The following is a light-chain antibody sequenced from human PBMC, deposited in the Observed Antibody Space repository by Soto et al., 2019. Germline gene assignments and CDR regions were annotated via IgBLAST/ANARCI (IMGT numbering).Light chain of an antibody. Sequence: QSALTQPASVSGSPGQSITISCTGSSSDIGAYSYVSWYQQHPGKAPKLMIYDVTNRPSGVSYRFSGSKSGSTASLTISGLQAEDEADYYCSSYTISRIRVFGGGTKVTVL. CDR3: SSYTISRIRV. CDR1: SSDIGAYSY. CDR2: DVT. J-gene: IGLJ3*02. V-gene: IGLV2-14*01.